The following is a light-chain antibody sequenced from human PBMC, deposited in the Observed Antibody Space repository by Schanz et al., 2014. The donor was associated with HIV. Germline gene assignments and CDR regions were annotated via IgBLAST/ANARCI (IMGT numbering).Light chain of an antibody. CDR3: SSYTSSSTQV. J-gene: IGLJ1*01. CDR2: DVR. Sequence: QSALTQPASVSGSPGQSITISCGGTSSDIGGSDYVSWYQQHPGRAPKVLIYDVRDRPSGVSNRFSGSKSGNTASLTISGLQAEDEAEYFCSSYTSSSTQVFGTGTKVTVL. V-gene: IGLV2-14*03. CDR1: SSDIGGSDY.